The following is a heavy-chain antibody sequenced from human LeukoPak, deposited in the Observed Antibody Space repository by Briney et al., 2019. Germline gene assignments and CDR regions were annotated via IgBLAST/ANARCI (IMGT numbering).Heavy chain of an antibody. Sequence: PGGSLRLSCAASGFTVSSNYMTWVRQAPGKGLEWVSVIYSGGSTYYTDSVKGRFTISRDNSKNTLYLQMNSLRAEDTAVYYCARGDYSGSYYWFDYWGQGTLVTVSS. J-gene: IGHJ4*02. CDR2: IYSGGST. D-gene: IGHD1-26*01. V-gene: IGHV3-53*01. CDR3: ARGDYSGSYYWFDY. CDR1: GFTVSSNY.